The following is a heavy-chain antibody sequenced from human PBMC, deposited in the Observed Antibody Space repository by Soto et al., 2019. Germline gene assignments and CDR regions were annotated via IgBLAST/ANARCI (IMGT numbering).Heavy chain of an antibody. J-gene: IGHJ4*02. CDR2: INHSGST. V-gene: IGHV4-34*01. CDR1: GGSFSGYY. D-gene: IGHD3-22*01. Sequence: TLSLTCAVYGGSFSGYYWSWIRQPPGKGLEWIGEINHSGSTNYNPSLKSRVTISVDTSKNQFSLKLSSVTAADTAVYYCARSAPNGEYYYDSSGYYPDYWGQGTLVTVSS. CDR3: ARSAPNGEYYYDSSGYYPDY.